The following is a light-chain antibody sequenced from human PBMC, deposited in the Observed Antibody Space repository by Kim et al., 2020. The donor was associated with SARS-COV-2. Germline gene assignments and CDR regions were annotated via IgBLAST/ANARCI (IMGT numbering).Light chain of an antibody. CDR2: YDD. Sequence: QSVLTQPPSVSGAPRQRVTISCSGSSSNIANNAVSWYQQPPGKAPKLLMYYDDLLYPGISDRFSGSKSGSSASLAISGLQSEDEADYYCATWDDSLNGPVFGGGTQLTVL. V-gene: IGLV1-36*01. J-gene: IGLJ2*01. CDR1: SSNIANNA. CDR3: ATWDDSLNGPV.